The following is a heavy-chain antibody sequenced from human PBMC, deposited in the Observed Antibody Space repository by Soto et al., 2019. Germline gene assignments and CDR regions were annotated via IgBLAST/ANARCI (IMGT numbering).Heavy chain of an antibody. CDR3: ARTFRVEYQLLHLDWFDP. J-gene: IGHJ5*02. D-gene: IGHD2-2*01. V-gene: IGHV1-3*01. CDR1: GYTFTSYA. Sequence: GASVKVSCKASGYTFTSYAMHWVRQAPGQRLEWMGWINAGNGDTKYSQKFQGRVTITRDTSASTAYMELSSLRSEDTAVYYCARTFRVEYQLLHLDWFDPWGQGTLVTVSS. CDR2: INAGNGDT.